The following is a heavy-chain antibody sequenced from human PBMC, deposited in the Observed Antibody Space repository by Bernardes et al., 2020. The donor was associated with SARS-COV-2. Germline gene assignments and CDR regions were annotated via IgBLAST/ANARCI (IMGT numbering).Heavy chain of an antibody. CDR1: AFTVRNDY. CDR2: IYSGGNT. D-gene: IGHD3-22*01. V-gene: IGHV3-53*04. J-gene: IGHJ4*02. CDR3: WGGQYDHDGTAYSAIDY. Sequence: GGSLRLSCAASAFTVRNDYMSWLRQTPGKGLEWVSVIYSGGNTYYTDSVTGRFTISRHFSENTLYLHMTSLRSEDTAVYYCWGGQYDHDGTAYSAIDYWGQGILVTVSS.